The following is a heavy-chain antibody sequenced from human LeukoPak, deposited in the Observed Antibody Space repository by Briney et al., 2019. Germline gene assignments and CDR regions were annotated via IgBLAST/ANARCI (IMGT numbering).Heavy chain of an antibody. Sequence: ASVKVSCKASGDTFIRYGITWVRQAPGQGLEWMGWINPNSGGTNYAQKFQGRVTMTRDTSISTAYMELSRLRSDDTAVYYCARTAFYYDSSTFRFDYWGQGTLLTVSS. CDR1: GDTFIRYG. CDR2: INPNSGGT. D-gene: IGHD3-22*01. CDR3: ARTAFYYDSSTFRFDY. J-gene: IGHJ4*02. V-gene: IGHV1-2*02.